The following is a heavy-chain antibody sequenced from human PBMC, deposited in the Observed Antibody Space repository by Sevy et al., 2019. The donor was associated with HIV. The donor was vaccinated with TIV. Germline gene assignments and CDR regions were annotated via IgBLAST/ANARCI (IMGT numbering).Heavy chain of an antibody. CDR3: ARDSYSGSYYWYAFDI. Sequence: ASVKVSCKASGYTFTSYAMNWVRQAPGQGLEWMGWINTNTGNPTYAQGFTGRFVFSLDTSVSTAYLQISSLKAEDTAVYYWARDSYSGSYYWYAFDIWGQGTMVTVSS. CDR1: GYTFTSYA. CDR2: INTNTGNP. D-gene: IGHD1-26*01. V-gene: IGHV7-4-1*02. J-gene: IGHJ3*02.